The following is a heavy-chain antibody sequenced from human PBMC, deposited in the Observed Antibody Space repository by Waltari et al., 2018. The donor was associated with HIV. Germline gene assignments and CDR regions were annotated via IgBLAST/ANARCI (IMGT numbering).Heavy chain of an antibody. J-gene: IGHJ6*02. CDR3: ATSYYFNMDV. V-gene: IGHV5-51*01. CDR1: GYRFNKYW. Sequence: EVQLVQSGAEVKKPGESLKISCKGSGYRFNKYWIGWVRQMPGKGLELMGIIYPGDSETRYSPSFQGQVTISVDKSISTAYLQWSSLKASDTAMYFCATSYYFNMDVWGQGTTVTVSS. CDR2: IYPGDSET.